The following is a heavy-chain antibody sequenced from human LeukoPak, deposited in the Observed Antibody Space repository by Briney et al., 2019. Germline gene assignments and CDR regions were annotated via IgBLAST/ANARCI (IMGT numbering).Heavy chain of an antibody. D-gene: IGHD6-13*01. CDR3: ARKVISGGYSSP. Sequence: ASVKVSCKASGYTFTSYDINWVRQATGQGLEWMGWMNPNSGNTGYAQKFQGRVTMTRNTSISTAYMELSSLRSEDTAVYYCARKVISGGYSSPWGQGTMVTVSS. CDR1: GYTFTSYD. V-gene: IGHV1-8*01. CDR2: MNPNSGNT. J-gene: IGHJ3*01.